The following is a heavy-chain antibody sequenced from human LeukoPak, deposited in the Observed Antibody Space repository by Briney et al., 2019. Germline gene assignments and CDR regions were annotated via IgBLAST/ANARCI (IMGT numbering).Heavy chain of an antibody. CDR2: ISYSGST. V-gene: IGHV4-59*12. Sequence: SETLSLTCTVSGGSISSYYWNWIRQPPGKGLEWIGSISYSGSTKYNPSLESRVTMSVDTSKNQFSLKLSSVTAADTAVYYCAGTRLRTASGFFDYWGQGTLVTVSS. CDR3: AGTRLRTASGFFDY. CDR1: GGSISSYY. D-gene: IGHD1/OR15-1a*01. J-gene: IGHJ4*02.